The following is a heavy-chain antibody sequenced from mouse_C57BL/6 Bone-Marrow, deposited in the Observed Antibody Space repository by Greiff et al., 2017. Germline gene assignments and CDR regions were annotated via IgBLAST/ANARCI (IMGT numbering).Heavy chain of an antibody. CDR3: AIYDCYYDAMDY. CDR1: GYTFTSYW. Sequence: VQLKQPGAELVKPGASVKVSCKASGYTFTSYWMHWVKQRPGQGLEWIGRIHPSDSDTNYNQKFKGKATLTVDKSSSTAYMQLSSLTSEDSAVYYCAIYDCYYDAMDYWGQGTSVTVSS. J-gene: IGHJ4*01. V-gene: IGHV1-74*01. D-gene: IGHD2-3*01. CDR2: IHPSDSDT.